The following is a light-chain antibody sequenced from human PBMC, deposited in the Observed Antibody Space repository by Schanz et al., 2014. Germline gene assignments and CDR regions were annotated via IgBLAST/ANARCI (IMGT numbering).Light chain of an antibody. CDR3: QQYNTWPGT. CDR2: GAS. J-gene: IGKJ1*01. V-gene: IGKV3D-15*01. Sequence: EIVLTQSPETLSLSPGERATLSCRASQSVHSTSLAWYQQKPGQAPRLLIYGASTRATGIPGRFSGSGSGTEFTLTIGSLQSEDLAVYYCQQYNTWPGTFGQGTKVEIK. CDR1: QSVHST.